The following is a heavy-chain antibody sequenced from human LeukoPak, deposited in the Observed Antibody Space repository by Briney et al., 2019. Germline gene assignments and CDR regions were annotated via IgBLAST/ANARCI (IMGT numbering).Heavy chain of an antibody. Sequence: PGGSLRLSCAASGFTFSSYGMHWVRQAPGKGLEWVAFIRYDGSNKYYADSVKGRFTISRDNSKNTLYPQMNSLRAEDTAVYYCAKDHAYYDFWSGYLNWFDPWGQGTLVTVSS. CDR2: IRYDGSNK. CDR1: GFTFSSYG. V-gene: IGHV3-30*02. J-gene: IGHJ5*02. D-gene: IGHD3-3*01. CDR3: AKDHAYYDFWSGYLNWFDP.